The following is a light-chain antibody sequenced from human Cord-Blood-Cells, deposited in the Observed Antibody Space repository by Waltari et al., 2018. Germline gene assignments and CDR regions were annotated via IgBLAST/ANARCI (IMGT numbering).Light chain of an antibody. CDR3: QQYDNLPLYT. CDR1: QDIRNY. Sequence: DIQMTPSPSALSASVGDRVTITCQPSQDIRNYLNWYQQKPGKDPKLLIYDASNLETGVPSRFSGSGSGTDFTFTISSLQPEDIATYYCQQYDNLPLYTFGQGTKLEIK. V-gene: IGKV1-33*01. CDR2: DAS. J-gene: IGKJ2*01.